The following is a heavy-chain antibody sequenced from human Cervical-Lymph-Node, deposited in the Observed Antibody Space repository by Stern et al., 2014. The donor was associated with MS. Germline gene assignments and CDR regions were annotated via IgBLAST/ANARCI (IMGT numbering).Heavy chain of an antibody. J-gene: IGHJ2*01. CDR2: IYHSGAS. Sequence: QVQLQESGPGLVKPSGTLSLTCAVYGGSVSSTNWWSWVRQSPGKGLEWIGNIYHSGASNYRPSLRSRVSISLDNSKNHLSLHLTSVTAADTAVYYCARERQQYCNSEGCSYWYFDLWGRGTLVTVSS. CDR3: ARERQQYCNSEGCSYWYFDL. CDR1: GGSVSSTNW. D-gene: IGHD2/OR15-2a*01. V-gene: IGHV4-4*02.